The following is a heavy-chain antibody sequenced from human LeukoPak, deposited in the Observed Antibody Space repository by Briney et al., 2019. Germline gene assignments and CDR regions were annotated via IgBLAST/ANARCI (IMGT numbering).Heavy chain of an antibody. CDR3: ARDVSGYDSDY. V-gene: IGHV1-2*02. D-gene: IGHD5-12*01. CDR2: INPNSGGT. Sequence: ASVKVSCKASGYTFTSYDINWVRQATGQGLEWMGWINPNSGGTNYAQKFQGRVTMTRDTSISTAYMELSRLRSDDTAVYYCARDVSGYDSDYWGQGTLVTVSS. J-gene: IGHJ4*02. CDR1: GYTFTSYD.